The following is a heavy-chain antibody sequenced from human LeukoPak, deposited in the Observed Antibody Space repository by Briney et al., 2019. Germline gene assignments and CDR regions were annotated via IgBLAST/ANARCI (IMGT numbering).Heavy chain of an antibody. Sequence: PSQTLSLTCTVSGGSISSGGYYWSWIRQHPGKGLEWIGCIYYSGTTHYNPSLKSRVAISVDTSKNQFSLKLSSVTAADTAVYYCARTGTVVVPAAIWGQGTLVTVPS. CDR3: ARTGTVVVPAAI. V-gene: IGHV4-31*03. D-gene: IGHD2-2*02. CDR1: GGSISSGGYY. CDR2: IYYSGTT. J-gene: IGHJ4*02.